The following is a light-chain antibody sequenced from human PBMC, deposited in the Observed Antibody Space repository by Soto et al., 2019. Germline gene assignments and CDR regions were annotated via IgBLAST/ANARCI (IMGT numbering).Light chain of an antibody. Sequence: QSALTQPRSVSGSPGQSVTISCTGSSSDVGNYKYVSWYQQQPDKAPKLILYDVIQRPSGVPDRFSGSKSGNTASLTISRHQPEDEAEYYCCSYAGRKRLFGGGTKVTVL. CDR2: DVI. CDR1: SSDVGNYKY. V-gene: IGLV2-11*01. J-gene: IGLJ3*02. CDR3: CSYAGRKRL.